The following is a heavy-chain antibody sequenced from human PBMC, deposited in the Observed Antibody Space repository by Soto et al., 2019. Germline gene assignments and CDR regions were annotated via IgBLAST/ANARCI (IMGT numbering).Heavy chain of an antibody. Sequence: SETLSLTCKVSGDSVTTGSYYWTWIRQPPGKGLEWIGYIYYSGSTYYSPSLKSRVTISVDTSKNQFSLKLSSVTAADTAVYYCARDRAVVVITTPYYYGMDVWGQGTTVTVSS. D-gene: IGHD3-22*01. J-gene: IGHJ6*02. CDR2: IYYSGST. CDR1: GDSVTTGSYY. V-gene: IGHV4-61*01. CDR3: ARDRAVVVITTPYYYGMDV.